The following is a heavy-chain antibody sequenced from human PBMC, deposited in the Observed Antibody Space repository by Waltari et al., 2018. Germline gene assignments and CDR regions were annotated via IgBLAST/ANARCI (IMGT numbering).Heavy chain of an antibody. CDR2: ISDSGTT. J-gene: IGHJ4*02. D-gene: IGHD3-9*01. V-gene: IGHV4-38-2*02. CDR3: AREAGSGIDWYHDY. CDR1: DFSISSGFY. Sequence: QMQESGPGLVKPSETLSLMCSVSDFSISSGFYWGWLRQSPGKGLEWIGSISDSGTTFLNPSLQSRVTISIDTSKNQFSLKLGSVTAADTAVFYCAREAGSGIDWYHDYWGQGILVTVSS.